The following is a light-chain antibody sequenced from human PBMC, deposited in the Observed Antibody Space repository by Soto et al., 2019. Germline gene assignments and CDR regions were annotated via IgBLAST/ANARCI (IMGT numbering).Light chain of an antibody. CDR3: CSYADSSTFYV. CDR2: EVS. J-gene: IGLJ1*01. CDR1: SSDVGNYNL. V-gene: IGLV2-23*02. Sequence: QSVLTQPASVSGSPGQSITISCTGTSSDVGNYNLVSWYQQYLGKAPKLMIYEVSKRPSGVSNRFSGSKSGNTASLTISGLQAEDEADYYCCSYADSSTFYVFGTGTKLTVL.